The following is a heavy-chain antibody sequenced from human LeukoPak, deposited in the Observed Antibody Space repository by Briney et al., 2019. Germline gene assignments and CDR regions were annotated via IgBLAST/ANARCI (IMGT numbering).Heavy chain of an antibody. Sequence: SGPTLVKPTQTLTLTCTFSGFSLSTSGVGVGWIRQPPGKALEWLALIYWGDDKRYSPSLKSRLTITKDTSKNQVVLTMTNMNPVDTATYYCARQLLDFDYWGQGTLVTVSS. CDR1: GFSLSTSGVG. CDR2: IYWGDDK. D-gene: IGHD1-1*01. J-gene: IGHJ4*02. CDR3: ARQLLDFDY. V-gene: IGHV2-5*02.